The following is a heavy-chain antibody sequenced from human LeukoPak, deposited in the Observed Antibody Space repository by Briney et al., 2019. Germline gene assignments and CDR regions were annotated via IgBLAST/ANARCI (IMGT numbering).Heavy chain of an antibody. Sequence: GGSLRLSRAASGFTFSSYAMSWVRQAPGKGLEWVAVISYDGSNKYYADSVKGRFTISRDNSKNTLYLQMNSLRAEDTAVYYCARSRVGRGYCSSTSCYHDAFDIWGQGTMVTVSS. CDR1: GFTFSSYA. D-gene: IGHD2-2*01. J-gene: IGHJ3*02. V-gene: IGHV3-30-3*01. CDR2: ISYDGSNK. CDR3: ARSRVGRGYCSSTSCYHDAFDI.